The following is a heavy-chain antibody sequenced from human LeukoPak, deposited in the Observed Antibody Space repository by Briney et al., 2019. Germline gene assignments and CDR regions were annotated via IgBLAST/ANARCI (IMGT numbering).Heavy chain of an antibody. D-gene: IGHD5-18*01. J-gene: IGHJ4*02. CDR1: GFNFCSYG. Sequence: GGSLRLSCAASGFNFCSYGMHWVRQAPGKGLEWVAVISYDGSNKYYADSVKGRFTISRDNAKNSLYLQMNSLRAEDTAVYYCARADWDTAMIDYWGQGTLVTVSS. CDR3: ARADWDTAMIDY. V-gene: IGHV3-30*03. CDR2: ISYDGSNK.